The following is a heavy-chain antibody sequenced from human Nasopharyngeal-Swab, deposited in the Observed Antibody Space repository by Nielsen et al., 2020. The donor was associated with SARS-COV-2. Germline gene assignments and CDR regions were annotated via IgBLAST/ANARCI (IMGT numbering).Heavy chain of an antibody. Sequence: SETLSLTCAVSGGSFSGYYWSWIRQPPGKGLEWIGEINHSGSTNYNPSLKSRVTISVDTSKNQFSLKLSSVTAADTAVYYCARVQYYYDSSGYYSAQIDYWGQGTLGTVSS. V-gene: IGHV4-34*01. D-gene: IGHD3-22*01. CDR1: GGSFSGYY. CDR2: INHSGST. CDR3: ARVQYYYDSSGYYSAQIDY. J-gene: IGHJ4*02.